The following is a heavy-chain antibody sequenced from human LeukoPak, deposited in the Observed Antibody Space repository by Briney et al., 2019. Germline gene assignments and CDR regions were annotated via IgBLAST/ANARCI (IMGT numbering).Heavy chain of an antibody. Sequence: GGSLRLSCAASGFTFSSYWMHWARQLPGKGLVWVSRISPTGSTTSYADSVKGRFTVSRDNAKNALYLQVNNLRAEDTAVYYCARGPNSNWSGLDFWGQGTLLTVSS. CDR2: ISPTGSTT. V-gene: IGHV3-74*01. J-gene: IGHJ4*02. D-gene: IGHD6-6*01. CDR3: ARGPNSNWSGLDF. CDR1: GFTFSSYW.